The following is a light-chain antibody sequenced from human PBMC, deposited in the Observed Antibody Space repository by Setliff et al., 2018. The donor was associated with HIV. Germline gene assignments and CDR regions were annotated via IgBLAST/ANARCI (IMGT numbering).Light chain of an antibody. CDR2: QAT. CDR3: CSNTGSNTFV. CDR1: SNDVGRYDL. J-gene: IGLJ1*01. Sequence: QSALTQPASVSGSPGQSITISCTGTSNDVGRYDLVSWYQQHPARAPKLIIYQATRRPSGVSNRFSGSKSGNVASLTISGLQAEDEADYYCCSNTGSNTFVF. V-gene: IGLV2-23*01.